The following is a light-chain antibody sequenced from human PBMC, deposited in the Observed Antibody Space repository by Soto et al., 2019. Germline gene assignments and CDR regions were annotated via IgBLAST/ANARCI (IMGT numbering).Light chain of an antibody. V-gene: IGLV1-40*01. CDR3: QSYDSSLSGSV. CDR1: SSNIGAGYD. J-gene: IGLJ3*02. CDR2: GIS. Sequence: QSVLTQPPSVSGAPGKRVTISCTGSSSNIGAGYDVHWYQQLPGTAPKLLINGISNRPSGVPDRFSGSKSGTSASLAITGLQAEDEADYYCQSYDSSLSGSVFGGGTKLTVL.